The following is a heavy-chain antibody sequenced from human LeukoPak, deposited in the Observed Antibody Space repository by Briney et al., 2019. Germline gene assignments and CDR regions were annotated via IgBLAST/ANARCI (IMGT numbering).Heavy chain of an antibody. J-gene: IGHJ4*02. V-gene: IGHV1-69*13. Sequence: APVKVSCKASGYTFTSYAISWVRQAPGQGLEWMGGIIPIFGTANYAQKFQDRVTITADESTSTAYMELSSLRSEDTAVYYCARGNTAMVTPDYWGQGTLVTVSS. CDR1: GYTFTSYA. D-gene: IGHD5-18*01. CDR3: ARGNTAMVTPDY. CDR2: IIPIFGTA.